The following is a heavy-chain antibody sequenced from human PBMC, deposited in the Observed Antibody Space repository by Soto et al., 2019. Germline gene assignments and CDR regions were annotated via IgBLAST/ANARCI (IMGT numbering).Heavy chain of an antibody. CDR2: ISYDGYSK. J-gene: IGHJ6*02. CDR1: GFTFSSYA. V-gene: IGHV3-30*03. D-gene: IGHD1-26*01. Sequence: QGQLVESGGGVVRPGTSLRLSCAASGFTFSSYAMHWVRQAPGKGLEWVALISYDGYSKWYADAVKGRFTISRDNSINSLFLERDSLGPDDTAVYFCAAIREVDVWGQGTTVTVPS. CDR3: AAIREVDV.